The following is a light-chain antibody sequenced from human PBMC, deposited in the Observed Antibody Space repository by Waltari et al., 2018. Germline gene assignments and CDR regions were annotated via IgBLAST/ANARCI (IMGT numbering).Light chain of an antibody. CDR3: MQGLQSPNS. J-gene: IGKJ2*03. Sequence: DIVMTQSPLSLPVTPGEPASISCRSSQSLLHSNGYKYLDWYLQKPGQSPQLLIDLGSYRAAGVPDRFSGSGSGTDFTLKISRVEAEDVGVYYCMQGLQSPNSFGQGTKLEIK. V-gene: IGKV2-28*01. CDR2: LGS. CDR1: QSLLHSNGYKY.